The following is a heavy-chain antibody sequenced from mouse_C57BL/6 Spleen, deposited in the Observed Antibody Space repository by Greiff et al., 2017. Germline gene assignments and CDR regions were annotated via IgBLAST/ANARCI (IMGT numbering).Heavy chain of an antibody. V-gene: IGHV1-80*01. CDR1: GYAFSSYW. CDR3: ARGSSYWYFDV. D-gene: IGHD1-1*01. Sequence: VQVVESGAELVKPGASVKISCKASGYAFSSYWMNWVKQRPGKGLEWIGQIYPGDGDTNYNGKFKGKATLTADKSSSTAYMQLSSLTSEDSAVYFCARGSSYWYFDVWGTGTTVTVSS. CDR2: IYPGDGDT. J-gene: IGHJ1*03.